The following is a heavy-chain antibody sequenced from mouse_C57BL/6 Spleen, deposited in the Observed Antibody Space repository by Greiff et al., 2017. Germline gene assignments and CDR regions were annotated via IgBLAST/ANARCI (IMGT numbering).Heavy chain of an antibody. CDR2: ISSGSSTI. CDR1: GFTFSDYG. Sequence: EVTLVESGGGLVQPGGSLKLSCAASGFTFSDYGMPWVRQAPEKGLEWVAYISSGSSTIYYADTVKGRFTSSRDNAKNTLFLQMTSLRSEDAAMYYCAKGYDYGKVVYAMDYWGQGTSVTVSS. CDR3: AKGYDYGKVVYAMDY. J-gene: IGHJ4*01. D-gene: IGHD1-1*01. V-gene: IGHV5-17*01.